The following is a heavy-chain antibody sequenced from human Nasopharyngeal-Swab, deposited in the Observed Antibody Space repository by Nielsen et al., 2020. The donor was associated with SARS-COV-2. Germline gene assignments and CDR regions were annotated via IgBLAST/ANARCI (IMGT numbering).Heavy chain of an antibody. V-gene: IGHV3-21*01. CDR2: ISSSGSYM. Sequence: GGSLRLSCAASGFTFSDYTMNWVRQAPGPGLEWVSSISSSGSYMYYTDSVKGRFTMSRDNAKNSLYLQMNSLRAEDTAVYYCASDSRYWGQGTLVTVSS. CDR1: GFTFSDYT. CDR3: ASDSRY. J-gene: IGHJ4*02. D-gene: IGHD2-2*01.